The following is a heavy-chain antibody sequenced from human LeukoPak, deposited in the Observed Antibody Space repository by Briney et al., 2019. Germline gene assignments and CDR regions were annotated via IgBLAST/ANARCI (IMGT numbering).Heavy chain of an antibody. V-gene: IGHV3-48*03. CDR3: AKDLHNYDTSSNSRGPDY. Sequence: GGSLRLSCAASGFTFSSYEMNWVRQAPGKGLEWVSYISSSGTTIYYADSVKGRFTISRDNAKNSLYLQMDSLRAEDTATYYCAKDLHNYDTSSNSRGPDYWGQGTLVTVSS. CDR2: ISSSGTTI. CDR1: GFTFSSYE. J-gene: IGHJ4*02. D-gene: IGHD4-23*01.